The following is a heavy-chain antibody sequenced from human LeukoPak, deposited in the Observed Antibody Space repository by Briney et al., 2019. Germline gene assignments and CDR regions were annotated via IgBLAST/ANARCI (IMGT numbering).Heavy chain of an antibody. Sequence: EASVKVSCKASGYTFTGYYMHWVRQAPGQGLEWMGWINPNSGGTNYAQKFQGRVTMTRDTSISTAYMELSRLRSDDTAVYYCARGVLAYCGGDCEAPTDYWGQGTLVTVSS. CDR1: GYTFTGYY. J-gene: IGHJ4*02. CDR3: ARGVLAYCGGDCEAPTDY. V-gene: IGHV1-2*02. CDR2: INPNSGGT. D-gene: IGHD2-21*02.